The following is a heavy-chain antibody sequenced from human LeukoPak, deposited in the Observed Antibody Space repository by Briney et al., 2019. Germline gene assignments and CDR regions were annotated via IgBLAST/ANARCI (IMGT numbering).Heavy chain of an antibody. CDR1: GGTFSTYT. D-gene: IGHD6-13*01. J-gene: IGHJ4*02. Sequence: GASVKVSCKASGGTFSTYTVSWVRQAPGQGLEWMGWINTNTGNPTYAQGFTGRFVFSLDTSVSTAYLQISSLKAEDTAVYYCARAFIGVRGQQPSDYWGQGTLVTVSS. V-gene: IGHV7-4-1*02. CDR2: INTNTGNP. CDR3: ARAFIGVRGQQPSDY.